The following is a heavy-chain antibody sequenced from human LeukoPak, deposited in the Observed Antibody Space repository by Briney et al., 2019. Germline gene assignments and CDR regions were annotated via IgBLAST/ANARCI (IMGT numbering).Heavy chain of an antibody. D-gene: IGHD2-21*01. V-gene: IGHV3-30*02. CDR2: IRYDGSNK. CDR1: RFAFSSYG. CDR3: AAPDCGADCYSFDH. Sequence: GGSLRLSCAASRFAFSSYGMHWVRQAPGKGLEWVAFIRYDGSNKYYTDSVKGRFTISRDNSQNTLYLQMNSLRAEDTAVYYCAAPDCGADCYSFDHWGQGTLVTVSS. J-gene: IGHJ4*02.